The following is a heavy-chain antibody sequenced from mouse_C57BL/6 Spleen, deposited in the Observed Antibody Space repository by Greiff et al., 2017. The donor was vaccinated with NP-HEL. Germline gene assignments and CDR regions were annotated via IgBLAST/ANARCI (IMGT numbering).Heavy chain of an antibody. CDR1: GYAFSSYW. CDR3: ARGGDYLDY. V-gene: IGHV1-80*01. Sequence: VQLQQSGAELVKPGASVKISCKASGYAFSSYWMHWVKQRPGKGLEWIGQIYPGDGDTNYNGKFKGKATLTAAKSSSTAYMQLSSLTSEDSAVYCCARGGDYLDYWGQGTTLTVSS. CDR2: IYPGDGDT. J-gene: IGHJ2*01.